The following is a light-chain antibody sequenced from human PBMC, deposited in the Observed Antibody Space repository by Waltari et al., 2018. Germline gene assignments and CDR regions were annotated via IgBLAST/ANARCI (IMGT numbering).Light chain of an antibody. Sequence: TQSPGTLSLSPGERATLSCRASQSVSSNYIAWYQQKPGQAPRLLIYGASTRATGIPDRFSGSGSGTDFTLTISRLEPEDFAVYYCQQYGSSPRTFGQGTKLEIK. CDR1: QSVSSNY. J-gene: IGKJ2*02. CDR2: GAS. V-gene: IGKV3-20*01. CDR3: QQYGSSPRT.